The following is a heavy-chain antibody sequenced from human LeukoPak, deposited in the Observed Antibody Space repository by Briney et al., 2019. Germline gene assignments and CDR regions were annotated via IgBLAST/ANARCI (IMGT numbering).Heavy chain of an antibody. CDR2: IYYSGNT. CDR1: GGSISSYY. J-gene: IGHJ4*02. D-gene: IGHD6-13*01. V-gene: IGHV4-59*01. CDR3: ARDRSSGSGKYYFDY. Sequence: PSETLSLTCTVSGGSISSYYWGWIRQPPGKGLEWIGYIYYSGNTYYNPSLKSRVTISVDTSKNQFSLKLSSMTTADTAVYYCARDRSSGSGKYYFDYWGQGTLVTVSS.